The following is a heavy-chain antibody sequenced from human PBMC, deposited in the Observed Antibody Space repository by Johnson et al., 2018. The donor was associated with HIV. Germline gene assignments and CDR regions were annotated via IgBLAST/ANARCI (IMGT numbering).Heavy chain of an antibody. CDR2: ISFDENNK. D-gene: IGHD3-10*01. Sequence: QEQLVESGGGVVQPGRSLRLSCAASGFTFSSYGMHWVRQAPGKGLEWVAVISFDENNKVYADSVKGRFTISRDNSKNTLFLHMNSLKTEDTAVFYCTPESMVRGVMGAFDIWGQGTMVTVSS. V-gene: IGHV3-30*19. CDR3: TPESMVRGVMGAFDI. J-gene: IGHJ3*02. CDR1: GFTFSSYG.